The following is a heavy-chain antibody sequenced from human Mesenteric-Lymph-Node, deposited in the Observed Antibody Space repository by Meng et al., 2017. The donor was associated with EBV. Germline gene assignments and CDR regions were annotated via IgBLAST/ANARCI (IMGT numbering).Heavy chain of an antibody. D-gene: IGHD1/OR15-1a*01. CDR3: ARDYGTSRPFEY. V-gene: IGHV6-1*01. Sequence: LLPQARPGLVDPSQSTPLATPIPGYSVSGGASGCNCMSQSPSRGRAWLGRTYYSNKWYNNYAVSVKGRIAINPDTSKNQFFLQLNSVAPEATAVYYCARDYGTSRPFEYWGQGILVTVSS. CDR1: GYSVSGGASG. CDR2: TYYSNKWYN. J-gene: IGHJ4*02.